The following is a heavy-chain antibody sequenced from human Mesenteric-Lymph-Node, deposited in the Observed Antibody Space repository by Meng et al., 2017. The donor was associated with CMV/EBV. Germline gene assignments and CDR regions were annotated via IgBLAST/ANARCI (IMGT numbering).Heavy chain of an antibody. J-gene: IGHJ4*02. D-gene: IGHD3-22*01. CDR1: GFTFSSYS. V-gene: IGHV3-48*04. Sequence: GGSLRLSCAGSGFTFSSYSMNWVRQAPGKGLEWVSYISGTSRTTNHADSVKGRFTISRDNAKNSLYLQMSSLGAEDTAVYYCARLMYDSSGFYSRFDYWGQGTLVTVSS. CDR3: ARLMYDSSGFYSRFDY. CDR2: ISGTSRTT.